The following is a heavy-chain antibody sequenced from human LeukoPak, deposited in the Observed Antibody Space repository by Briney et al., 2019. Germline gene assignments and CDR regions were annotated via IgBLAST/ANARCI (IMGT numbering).Heavy chain of an antibody. D-gene: IGHD3-22*01. J-gene: IGHJ4*02. CDR2: IKQDGSEK. V-gene: IGHV3-7*01. Sequence: GSLRLSCAASGFTFSSYWMSWVRQAPGKGLEWVANIKQDGSEKYYVDSVKGRFTISRDNAKNSLYLQMNSLRAEDTAVYYCARVGYCSSTSWPYYYDSSGYYCVGLDYWGQGTLVTVSS. CDR1: GFTFSSYW. CDR3: ARVGYCSSTSWPYYYDSSGYYCVGLDY.